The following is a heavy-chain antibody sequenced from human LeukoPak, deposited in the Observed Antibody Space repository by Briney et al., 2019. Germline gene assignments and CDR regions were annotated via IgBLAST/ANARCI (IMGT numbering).Heavy chain of an antibody. V-gene: IGHV4-34*01. CDR2: INHSGST. CDR1: GLSFSGYY. Sequence: SETLSLTCAVFGLSFSGYYWSWIRQPPGKGLEWVGEINHSGSTNYNPSLKSRVTISVDTSKNQFSLKLSSVTAADTAVYYCAGEPSDYYYYGMDVWGQGTTVTVSS. D-gene: IGHD1-26*01. CDR3: AGEPSDYYYYGMDV. J-gene: IGHJ6*02.